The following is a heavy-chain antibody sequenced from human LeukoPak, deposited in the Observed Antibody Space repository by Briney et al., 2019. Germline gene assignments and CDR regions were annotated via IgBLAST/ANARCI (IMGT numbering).Heavy chain of an antibody. D-gene: IGHD1-1*01. V-gene: IGHV3-30*03. CDR1: ALAFSDHG. CDR2: ISHDGSNK. J-gene: IGHJ4*02. Sequence: GGSLRLSCAASALAFSDHGMHWVRQAPGKGLEWVAVISHDGSNKYYADSVKGRFTISRDNSKNTLYLQMNSLRAEDTAVYYCTRDRSGQDWGQGTLITVSS. CDR3: TRDRSGQD.